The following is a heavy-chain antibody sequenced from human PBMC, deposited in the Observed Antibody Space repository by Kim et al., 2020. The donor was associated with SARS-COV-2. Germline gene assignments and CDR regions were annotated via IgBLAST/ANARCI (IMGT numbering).Heavy chain of an antibody. CDR1: GGSISSYY. J-gene: IGHJ6*02. D-gene: IGHD6-13*01. Sequence: SETLSLTCTVSGGSISSYYWSWIRQPPGKGLEWIGYIYYSGSTNYNPSLKSRVTISVDTSKNQFSLKLSSVTAADTAVYYCAGGSSSWANYYYYGMDVWGQGTTVTVSS. V-gene: IGHV4-59*13. CDR3: AGGSSSWANYYYYGMDV. CDR2: IYYSGST.